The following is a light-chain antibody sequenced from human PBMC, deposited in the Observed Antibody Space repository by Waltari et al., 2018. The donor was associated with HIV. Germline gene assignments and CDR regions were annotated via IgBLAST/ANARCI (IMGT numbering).Light chain of an antibody. J-gene: IGLJ2*01. CDR3: CSYTGSNPFLL. Sequence: QSALTQPASVSGSPGQSITIPCTGTRSIVGSYNFVPWYQQHPGRAPKVMIYEVRKRHQGVSNGVSGSKSGNTTSLTISVLQAEDEADYYGCSYTGSNPFLLFGGGTKLTVL. CDR2: EVR. CDR1: RSIVGSYNF. V-gene: IGLV2-23*02.